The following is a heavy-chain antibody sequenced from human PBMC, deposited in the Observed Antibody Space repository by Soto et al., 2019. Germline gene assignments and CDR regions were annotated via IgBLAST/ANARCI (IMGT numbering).Heavy chain of an antibody. CDR2: IYWDDDK. CDR3: AHAYGRTSWPNDAFDV. D-gene: IGHD2-2*01. CDR1: GFSLSSDGVG. J-gene: IGHJ3*01. Sequence: QITLKESGPTLVKPTQTLTLTCTVSGFSLSSDGVGVAWIRQPPGKALEWLALIYWDDDKSYSPSLKPRPTIPKDPPKNQVVLTMTNMDPVEPATYYCAHAYGRTSWPNDAFDVWGQGTVVTLSS. V-gene: IGHV2-5*02.